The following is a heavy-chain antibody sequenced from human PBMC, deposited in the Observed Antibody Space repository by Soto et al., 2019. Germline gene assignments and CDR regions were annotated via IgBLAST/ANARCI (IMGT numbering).Heavy chain of an antibody. D-gene: IGHD2-21*01. CDR3: ARPPLPGYSIHFNS. V-gene: IGHV5-51*01. Sequence: GESLKISCKASGYIFIDYWIGWVRQMPGKGLEWMGIVYPRDSDTRYSTSFQGQVTISAARSTGTAFLQWRSLKASDTALYSCARPPLPGYSIHFNSWGQGTLVTVSS. CDR2: VYPRDSDT. J-gene: IGHJ4*02. CDR1: GYIFIDYW.